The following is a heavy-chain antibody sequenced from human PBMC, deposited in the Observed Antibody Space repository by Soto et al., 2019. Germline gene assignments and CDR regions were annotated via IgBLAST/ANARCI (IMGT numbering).Heavy chain of an antibody. CDR1: GFTFDDYA. CDR3: AKVGDSNYYYYYGMDV. J-gene: IGHJ6*02. CDR2: ISWNSGSI. Sequence: PGGSLRLSCAASGFTFDDYAMHWVRQAPGKGLEWVSGISWNSGSIGYADSVKGRFTTSRDNAKNSLYLQMNSLRAEDTALYYCAKVGDSNYYYYYGMDVWGQGTTVTVSS. D-gene: IGHD4-4*01. V-gene: IGHV3-9*01.